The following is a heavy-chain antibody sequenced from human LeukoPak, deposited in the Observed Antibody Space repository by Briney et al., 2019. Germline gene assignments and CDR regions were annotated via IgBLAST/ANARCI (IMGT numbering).Heavy chain of an antibody. CDR3: ARYCSSTSCYPSTRPTRTSSKRKEYNWFDP. CDR2: INHSGST. Sequence: PSETLSLTCAVYGGSFSGYYWSWIRQPPGKGLEWIGEINHSGSTNYNPSLKSRVTISVDTSKNQFSLKLSSVTAADTAVYYCARYCSSTSCYPSTRPTRTSSKRKEYNWFDPWGQGILVTVSS. V-gene: IGHV4-34*01. CDR1: GGSFSGYY. D-gene: IGHD2-2*01. J-gene: IGHJ5*02.